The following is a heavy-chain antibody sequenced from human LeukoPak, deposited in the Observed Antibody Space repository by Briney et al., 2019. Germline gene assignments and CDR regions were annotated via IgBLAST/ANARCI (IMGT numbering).Heavy chain of an antibody. CDR3: ARGAPVRGMDV. J-gene: IGHJ6*02. V-gene: IGHV4-59*12. D-gene: IGHD6-19*01. CDR2: IYHSGST. Sequence: SETLSLTCTVSGGSISSYYWSWIRQPPGKGLEWIGYIYHSGSTYYNPSLKSRVTISVDRSKNQFSLKLSSVTAADTAVYYCARGAPVRGMDVWGQGTTVTVSS. CDR1: GGSISSYY.